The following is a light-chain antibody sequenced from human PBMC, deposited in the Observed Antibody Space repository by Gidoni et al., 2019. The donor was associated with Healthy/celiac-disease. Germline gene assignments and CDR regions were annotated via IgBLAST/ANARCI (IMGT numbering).Light chain of an antibody. CDR3: QQYNNWPPYT. CDR1: QSVSSN. J-gene: IGKJ2*01. Sequence: EIVMTQSPATLSVSPGERATLSCRASQSVSSNVVWYQQKPGQAPRPLIYGASTRATGIPARVSGSGSGTEFTLTISSLQSEDVAVYYCQQYNNWPPYTFGQGTKLEIK. CDR2: GAS. V-gene: IGKV3-15*01.